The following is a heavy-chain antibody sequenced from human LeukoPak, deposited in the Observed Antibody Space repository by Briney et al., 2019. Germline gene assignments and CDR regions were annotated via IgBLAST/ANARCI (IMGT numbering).Heavy chain of an antibody. CDR1: GLTFSGYG. J-gene: IGHJ4*02. Sequence: GGSLRLSCAASGLTFSGYGIHWVRKAPGKGLEWVAFLSYDGTNKFYADSVRGRFTISGDSSKNTLYLQMNTLSADDTAVYYCARGLYTNGWYYFDYSGQGTLVTVSS. CDR2: LSYDGTNK. V-gene: IGHV3-33*05. CDR3: ARGLYTNGWYYFDY. D-gene: IGHD6-19*01.